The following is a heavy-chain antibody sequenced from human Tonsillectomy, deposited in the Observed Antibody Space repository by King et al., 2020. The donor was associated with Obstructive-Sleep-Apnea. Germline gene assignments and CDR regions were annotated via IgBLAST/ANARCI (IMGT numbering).Heavy chain of an antibody. CDR1: GFTFSDYY. D-gene: IGHD6-13*01. V-gene: IGHV3-11*05. CDR3: ARDGIAAAGTSPY. Sequence: VQLVESGGGLVKPGGSLRLSCAASGFTFSDYYMTWIRQAPGKGLEWVSYINPSSSYISYAEPVKGRFTISRDNAKNSLYLQMNSLRDDDTGVYYCARDGIAAAGTSPYWGQGTLVTVSS. J-gene: IGHJ4*02. CDR2: INPSSSYI.